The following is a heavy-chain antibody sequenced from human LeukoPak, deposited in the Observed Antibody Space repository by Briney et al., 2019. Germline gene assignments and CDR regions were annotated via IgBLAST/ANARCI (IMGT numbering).Heavy chain of an antibody. Sequence: GGSLRLSCAASGFTFSSYGMHWVRQAPGKGLEWVAVIWYDGSNKYYAGSVKGRFTISRDNSKNTLYLQMNSLRAEDTAVYYCARDPSGWQLDYWGQGTLVTVSS. CDR3: ARDPSGWQLDY. CDR2: IWYDGSNK. CDR1: GFTFSSYG. V-gene: IGHV3-33*01. D-gene: IGHD6-19*01. J-gene: IGHJ4*02.